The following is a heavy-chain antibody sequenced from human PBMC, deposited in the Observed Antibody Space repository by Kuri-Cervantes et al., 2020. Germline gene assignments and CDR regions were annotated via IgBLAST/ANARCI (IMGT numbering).Heavy chain of an antibody. V-gene: IGHV3-48*04. CDR2: ISSSGSTI. J-gene: IGHJ2*01. CDR1: GFTFSSYS. Sequence: GGSLRLSCAASGFTFSSYSMNWVRQAPGKGLEWVSYISSSGSTIYYADSVKGRFTISRDNAKNSLYLQMNSLRAEDTAVYYCAREEDGVGYFDLWGRGTLVTVSS. CDR3: AREEDGVGYFDL. D-gene: IGHD2-2*01.